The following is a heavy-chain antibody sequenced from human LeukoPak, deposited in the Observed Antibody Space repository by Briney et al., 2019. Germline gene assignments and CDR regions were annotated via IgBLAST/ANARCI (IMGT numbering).Heavy chain of an antibody. CDR2: VIPNSGAT. D-gene: IGHD3-22*01. Sequence: ASVKVSCTASGYTFTSYYMHWVRQAPGQGLEWMGWVIPNSGATNYAQKFQGRVTMTRDTSISTAYMELSRLRSDDTAVYYCARGYYDSTGYAFDYWGQGTLVTVSS. CDR3: ARGYYDSTGYAFDY. J-gene: IGHJ4*02. V-gene: IGHV1-2*02. CDR1: GYTFTSYY.